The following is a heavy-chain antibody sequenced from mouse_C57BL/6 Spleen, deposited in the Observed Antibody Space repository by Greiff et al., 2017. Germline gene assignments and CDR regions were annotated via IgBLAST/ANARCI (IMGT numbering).Heavy chain of an antibody. CDR3: ARGGRYFDY. CDR2: ISSGSSTI. V-gene: IGHV5-17*01. D-gene: IGHD3-3*01. J-gene: IGHJ2*01. Sequence: EVKLMDSGGGLVKPGGSLKLSCAASGFTFSDYGMHWVRQAPEKGLEWVAYISSGSSTIYYADTVKGRFTISRDNAKNTLFLQMTSLRSEDTAMYYCARGGRYFDYWGQGTTLTVSS. CDR1: GFTFSDYG.